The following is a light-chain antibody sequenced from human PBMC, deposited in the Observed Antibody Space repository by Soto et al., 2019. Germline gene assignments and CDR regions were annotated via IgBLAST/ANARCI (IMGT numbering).Light chain of an antibody. CDR2: ENN. CDR1: SGSIASND. J-gene: IGLJ2*01. Sequence: NFMLTQPHSVSESPGKTVTISCTRSSGSIASNDVQWYQQRPGSAPTTVIYENNQRPSGVPDRFSGSTDGSSNSASLTISGMQAEDGGDYYCQSYDSSTVVFGGGTKLTVL. CDR3: QSYDSSTVV. V-gene: IGLV6-57*04.